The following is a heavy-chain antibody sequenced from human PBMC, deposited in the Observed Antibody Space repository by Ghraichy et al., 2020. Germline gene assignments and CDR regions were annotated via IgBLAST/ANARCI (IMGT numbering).Heavy chain of an antibody. V-gene: IGHV3-7*01. CDR1: GFTFSDYY. J-gene: IGHJ3*02. CDR2: LKQDGSGK. D-gene: IGHD3-3*02. CDR3: ARDSISCKGCAFDI. Sequence: GGSLRLSCAASGFTFSDYYMSWIRQAPGKGLEWVANLKQDGSGKKYVDSVKGRFTISRDNAKNSLYLQMNSLRAEDTALYYCARDSISCKGCAFDIWGQGTMVTVSS.